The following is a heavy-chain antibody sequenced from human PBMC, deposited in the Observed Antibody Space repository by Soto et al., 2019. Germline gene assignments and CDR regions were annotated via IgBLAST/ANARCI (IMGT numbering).Heavy chain of an antibody. Sequence: QVQLVESGGGVVQPGRSLRLSCAASGFTFTSYGMHWVRQGPGKGLEWVAVIWCDGSNKYYADSVKGRFTISRDNSKNRLYLQMNSLRAEDTAVYYCARDGFTRVAGGQQLVRRYFDYWGQGTLVTVSS. V-gene: IGHV3-33*01. J-gene: IGHJ4*02. CDR3: ARDGFTRVAGGQQLVRRYFDY. CDR1: GFTFTSYG. D-gene: IGHD6-13*01. CDR2: IWCDGSNK.